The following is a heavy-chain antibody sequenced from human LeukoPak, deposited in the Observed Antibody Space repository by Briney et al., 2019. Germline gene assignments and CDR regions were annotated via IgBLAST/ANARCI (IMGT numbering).Heavy chain of an antibody. Sequence: SVKVSCKTSGYTFTDYYMHWVRQAPGQGLEWMGWINPNSGGTNYAQKFQGRVTMTRDTSISTAYMELSRLRSDDTAVYYCAREAAAAGENYFDYWGQGTLVTVSS. CDR2: INPNSGGT. V-gene: IGHV1-2*02. CDR3: AREAAAAGENYFDY. D-gene: IGHD6-13*01. CDR1: GYTFTDYY. J-gene: IGHJ4*02.